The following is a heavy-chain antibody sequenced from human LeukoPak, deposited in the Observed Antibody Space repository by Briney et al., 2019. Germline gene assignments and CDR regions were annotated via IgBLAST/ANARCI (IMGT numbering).Heavy chain of an antibody. CDR2: IKQDGSEK. D-gene: IGHD4-17*01. J-gene: IGHJ4*02. Sequence: GGSLRLSCAASGFTFSSYWMSWVRQAPGKGLEWVANIKQDGSEKYYVDSVKGRFTISRDNAKNSLYLQMNSLRAEDTAVYYCAIHYGASYHFDYLFQVTLVNV. CDR1: GFTFSSYW. V-gene: IGHV3-7*01. CDR3: AIHYGASYHFDY.